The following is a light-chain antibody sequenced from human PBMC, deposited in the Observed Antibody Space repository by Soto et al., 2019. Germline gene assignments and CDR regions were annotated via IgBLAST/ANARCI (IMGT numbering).Light chain of an antibody. CDR3: QQYYTPST. Sequence: DIVMTQSPDSLAVSLGERATINCKSSQSVLYSSNNKNYLAWYQQKPGQPPKLLIYWASTRESGGPDRFSGSGSGTDFTLTISSLQAEDVAVYYCQQYYTPSTFGQGTKVEIK. CDR2: WAS. CDR1: QSVLYSSNNKNY. V-gene: IGKV4-1*01. J-gene: IGKJ1*01.